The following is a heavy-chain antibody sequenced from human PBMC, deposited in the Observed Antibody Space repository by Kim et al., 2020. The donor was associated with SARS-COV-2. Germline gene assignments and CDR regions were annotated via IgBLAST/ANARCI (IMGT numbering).Heavy chain of an antibody. CDR2: VSYDGSNK. J-gene: IGHJ3*01. V-gene: IGHV3-30*18. D-gene: IGHD3-10*01. CDR3: AKANFFHYYGSVGDGDAFDV. CDR1: RFTFSSYG. Sequence: GGSLRLSCAASRFTFSSYGMHWVRQAPGKGLEWVAVVSYDGSNKYYADSVKGRFTISRDNSKNTLHLQMNSLRAEDTAVYYCAKANFFHYYGSVGDGDAFDVWGQGTMVTVSS.